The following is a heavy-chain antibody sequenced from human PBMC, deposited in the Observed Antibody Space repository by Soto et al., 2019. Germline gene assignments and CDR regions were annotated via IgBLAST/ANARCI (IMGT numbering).Heavy chain of an antibody. Sequence: QLQLVQSGAEVKKTGSSVRVSCKASGGTFRNYAISWVRQAPGQGLEWIGGIIPIFGTANYAQKFQGRLTIIAEESTSTAYMELSSLRSEDTAVYYCARSDYCGGDCYAFLDYWGQGTLVTVSS. CDR1: GGTFRNYA. D-gene: IGHD2-21*02. CDR3: ARSDYCGGDCYAFLDY. CDR2: IIPIFGTA. V-gene: IGHV1-69*12. J-gene: IGHJ4*02.